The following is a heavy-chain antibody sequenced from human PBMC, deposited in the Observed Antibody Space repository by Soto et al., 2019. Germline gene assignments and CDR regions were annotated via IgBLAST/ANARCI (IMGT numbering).Heavy chain of an antibody. D-gene: IGHD5-12*01. J-gene: IGHJ4*02. CDR2: IIPIFGTA. CDR1: GGTFSIYA. CDR3: VSAVGGLRLRLDY. Sequence: QVQLVQSGAEVKKPGSSVKVSCKASGGTFSIYALSWVRQAPGQGLEWIGGIIPIFGTANYAQKFQGRVTITADESTITAYMELSSLSSEDTAVYYCVSAVGGLRLRLDYWGQGTLFTVSS. V-gene: IGHV1-69*01.